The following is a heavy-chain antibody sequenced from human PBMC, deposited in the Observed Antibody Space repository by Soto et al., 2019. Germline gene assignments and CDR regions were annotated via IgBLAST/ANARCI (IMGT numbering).Heavy chain of an antibody. CDR3: ARDRGSSSSYQH. CDR2: IWYDGSNK. D-gene: IGHD6-13*01. Sequence: QVQLVESGGGVVQPGRSLRLSCAASGFTFSSYGMHWVRQAPGKGVEWVAVIWYDGSNKYYADSVKGRFTISRDNSKNTLDLQMNSLRAEDTAVYYCARDRGSSSSYQHWGQGTLVTVSS. V-gene: IGHV3-33*01. CDR1: GFTFSSYG. J-gene: IGHJ1*01.